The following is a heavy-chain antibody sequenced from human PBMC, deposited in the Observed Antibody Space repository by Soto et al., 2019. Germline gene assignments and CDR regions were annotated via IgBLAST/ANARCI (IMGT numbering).Heavy chain of an antibody. D-gene: IGHD6-19*01. CDR3: ATVLVRGVAGRYYYYGMDA. V-gene: IGHV1-24*01. CDR1: GYTLTELS. Sequence: QVQLVQSGAEVKKPGASVKVSCKVSGYTLTELSMHWVRQAPGKGLEWMGGFDPEDGETIYAQKFQGRVTMTEDTSTDTAYMELSSLRSEDTAVYYCATVLVRGVAGRYYYYGMDAWGQGTTVTVSS. J-gene: IGHJ6*02. CDR2: FDPEDGET.